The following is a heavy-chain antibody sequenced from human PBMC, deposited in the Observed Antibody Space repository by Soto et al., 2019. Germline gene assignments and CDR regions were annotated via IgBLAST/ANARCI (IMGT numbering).Heavy chain of an antibody. Sequence: EVQLLESGGGLVQPGGSLRLSCAASGFTFSSYAMRWVRQAPVKGLEWVSAFSGSGGSTYYADSVKGRFTISRDNSKNTLYLQMNSLRAEDTAVYYCARRGSGSYYDYWGQRTLVTVSS. CDR2: FSGSGGST. CDR3: ARRGSGSYYDY. D-gene: IGHD1-26*01. J-gene: IGHJ4*02. V-gene: IGHV3-23*01. CDR1: GFTFSSYA.